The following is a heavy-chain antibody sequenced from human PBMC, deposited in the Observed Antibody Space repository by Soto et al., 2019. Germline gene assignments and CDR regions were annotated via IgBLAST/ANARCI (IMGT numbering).Heavy chain of an antibody. CDR1: GGSISSYY. D-gene: IGHD1-1*01. J-gene: IGHJ3*02. CDR2: IYYSGST. V-gene: IGHV4-59*01. Sequence: PSETLSLTCTVSGGSISSYYWSWIRQPPGKGLEWIGYIYYSGSTNYNPSLKSRVTISVDTSKNQFSLKLSSVTAADTAVYYCASQQLERRGAFDIWGQGTMVTVS. CDR3: ASQQLERRGAFDI.